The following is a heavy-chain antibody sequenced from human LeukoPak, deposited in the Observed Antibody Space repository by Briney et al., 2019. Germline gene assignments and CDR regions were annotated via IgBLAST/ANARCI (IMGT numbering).Heavy chain of an antibody. V-gene: IGHV4-34*01. CDR2: INHSGST. CDR1: GGSISSYY. CDR3: ARPSYTGSLDAFDI. D-gene: IGHD1-26*01. J-gene: IGHJ3*02. Sequence: SETLSLTCTVSGGSISSYYWSWIRQPPGKGLEWIGEINHSGSTSHNPSLKSRVTISVDTSREQFSLKLSSVTVADTAVYYCARPSYTGSLDAFDIWGQGTLVTVSS.